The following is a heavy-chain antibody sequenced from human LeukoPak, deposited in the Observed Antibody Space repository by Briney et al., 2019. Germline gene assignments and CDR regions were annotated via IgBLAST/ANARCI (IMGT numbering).Heavy chain of an antibody. V-gene: IGHV4-31*03. CDR1: GGSIGSGGYY. CDR3: ARATPTVTTRRVYFDY. J-gene: IGHJ4*02. CDR2: IYYSGST. Sequence: ESGPGLVKPSQTLSLTCTVSGGSIGSGGYYWSWIRQHPGKGLEWIGYIYYSGSTYYNPSLKSRVTISVDTSKNQFSLKLSSVTAADTAVYYCARATPTVTTRRVYFDYWGQGTLVTVSS. D-gene: IGHD4-17*01.